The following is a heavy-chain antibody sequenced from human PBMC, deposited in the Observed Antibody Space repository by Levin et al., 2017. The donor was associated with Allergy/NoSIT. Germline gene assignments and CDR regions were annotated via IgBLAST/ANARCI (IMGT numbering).Heavy chain of an antibody. Sequence: GGSLRLSCAASGFTFSSYAMHWVRQAPGKGLEWVAVISYDGSNKYYADSVKGRFTISRDNSKNTLYLQMNSLRAEDTAVYYCARDGVGARGYYYDSSGADGYWYFDLWGRGTLVTVSS. D-gene: IGHD3-22*01. CDR1: GFTFSSYA. V-gene: IGHV3-30-3*01. CDR3: ARDGVGARGYYYDSSGADGYWYFDL. CDR2: ISYDGSNK. J-gene: IGHJ2*01.